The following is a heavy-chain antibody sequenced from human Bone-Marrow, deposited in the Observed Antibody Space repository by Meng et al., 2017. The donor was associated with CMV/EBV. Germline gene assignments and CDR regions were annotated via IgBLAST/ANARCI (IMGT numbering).Heavy chain of an antibody. V-gene: IGHV1-2*02. Sequence: ASVKVSCKASGYTFTAYYIHWVRQAPGQGLEWMGWINPNSGGTNYAQKFQGRVTMTRDTSISTAYMELSRLRSDDTAVYYCARGLSITIFGVVTASDAFDIWGQGTTVTVSS. D-gene: IGHD3-3*01. CDR1: GYTFTAYY. J-gene: IGHJ3*02. CDR2: INPNSGGT. CDR3: ARGLSITIFGVVTASDAFDI.